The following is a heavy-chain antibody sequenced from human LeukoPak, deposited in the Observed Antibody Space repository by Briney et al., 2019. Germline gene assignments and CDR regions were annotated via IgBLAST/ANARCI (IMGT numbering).Heavy chain of an antibody. CDR1: GFTFSHYG. CDR3: GLEQSGSSVHAFDP. J-gene: IGHJ5*02. V-gene: IGHV3-30*02. D-gene: IGHD3-3*01. CDR2: KQNDGSTT. Sequence: GGSLRLSCAASGFTFSHYGMHWVRQAPGKGLEWVAFKQNDGSTTFYADSVKGRFTISRDNSKNTLFLQMNSLRTDDTAVYYCGLEQSGSSVHAFDPWGQGTLVTVSS.